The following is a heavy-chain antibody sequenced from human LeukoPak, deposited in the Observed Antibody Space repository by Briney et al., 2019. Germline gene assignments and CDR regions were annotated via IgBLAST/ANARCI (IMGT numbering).Heavy chain of an antibody. J-gene: IGHJ4*02. V-gene: IGHV4-4*07. CDR3: ARDPYPGYCSGGSCGGY. CDR1: GGSISNYY. Sequence: SETLSLTCTVSGGSISNYYWSWIRQPAGKGLEWIGRIYTSGSTNYNPSLKSRVTISVDTSKNQFSLKPSSVTAADTAVYYCARDPYPGYCSGGSCGGYWGQGTLVTVSS. D-gene: IGHD2-15*01. CDR2: IYTSGST.